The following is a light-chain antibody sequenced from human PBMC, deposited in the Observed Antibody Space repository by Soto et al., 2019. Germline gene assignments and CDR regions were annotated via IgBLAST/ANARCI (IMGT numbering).Light chain of an antibody. CDR2: EVI. CDR3: GSYTSASTLV. J-gene: IGLJ1*01. CDR1: SSDVGAYNY. V-gene: IGLV2-14*01. Sequence: QSALTQPASVCGSPGQSITISCTGTSSDVGAYNYVSWYQQHPGKAPKLMIYEVINRPSGVSNRFSGSKSGNTASLTISGLQAEDEADYYCGSYTSASTLVFGTGTKVTVL.